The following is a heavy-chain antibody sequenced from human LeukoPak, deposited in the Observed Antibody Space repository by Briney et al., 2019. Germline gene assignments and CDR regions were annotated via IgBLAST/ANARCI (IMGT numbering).Heavy chain of an antibody. Sequence: ASVKVSCKASGGTFSSYAISWVRQAPGQGLEWMGRIIPIFGTANYAQKFQGRVTITADKSTSTAYMELSSLRSEDTAVYYCAREPSGSYYSLDYWGQGTLVTVSS. CDR3: AREPSGSYYSLDY. J-gene: IGHJ4*02. CDR2: IIPIFGTA. V-gene: IGHV1-69*06. D-gene: IGHD1-26*01. CDR1: GGTFSSYA.